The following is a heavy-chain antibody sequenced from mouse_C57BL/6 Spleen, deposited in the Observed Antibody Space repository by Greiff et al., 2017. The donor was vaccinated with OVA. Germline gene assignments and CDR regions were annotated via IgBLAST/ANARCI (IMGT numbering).Heavy chain of an antibody. CDR1: GYSFTSYY. V-gene: IGHV1-66*01. Sequence: QVQLQQSGPELVKPGASVKISCKASGYSFTSYYIHWVKQRPGQGLEWIGWIYPGSGNTKYNEKFKGKATLTADTSSSTAYMQLSSLTSEDSAVYYCASYYGSIYWYFDVWGTGTTVTVSS. CDR2: IYPGSGNT. D-gene: IGHD1-1*01. CDR3: ASYYGSIYWYFDV. J-gene: IGHJ1*03.